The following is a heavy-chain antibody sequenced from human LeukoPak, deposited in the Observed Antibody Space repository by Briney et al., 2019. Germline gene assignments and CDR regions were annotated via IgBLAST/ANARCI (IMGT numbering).Heavy chain of an antibody. CDR3: ARGIPPYYDFWSGYPLDY. V-gene: IGHV3-30*04. CDR2: ISYDGSYK. D-gene: IGHD3-3*01. CDR1: GFTFSSYA. J-gene: IGHJ4*02. Sequence: GGSLRLSCAASGFTFSSYAMHWVRQAPGKGLEWVAVISYDGSYKYYADSVKGRFTISRDNSNNTLYLQMNSLRAEDTAVYYCARGIPPYYDFWSGYPLDYWGQGTLVTVSS.